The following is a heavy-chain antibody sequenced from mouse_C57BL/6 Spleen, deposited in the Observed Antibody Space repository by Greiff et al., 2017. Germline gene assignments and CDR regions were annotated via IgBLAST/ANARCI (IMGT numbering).Heavy chain of an antibody. J-gene: IGHJ4*01. CDR2: IYPSDSET. Sequence: QVQLQQPGAELVRPGSSVKLSCKASGYTFTSYWMDWVKQRPGQGLEWIGNIYPSDSETHYNQKFKDKATLTVDKSSSTAYMQLSSLTSEESAVYDGAGGGGYDGGDYWGQGTSVTVSS. D-gene: IGHD2-2*01. V-gene: IGHV1-61*01. CDR1: GYTFTSYW. CDR3: AGGGGYDGGDY.